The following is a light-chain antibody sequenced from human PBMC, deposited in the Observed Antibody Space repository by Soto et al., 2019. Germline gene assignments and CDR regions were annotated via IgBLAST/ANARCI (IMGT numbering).Light chain of an antibody. CDR2: DVT. CDR3: CSYAGSYPWV. CDR1: SSDVGAYNY. V-gene: IGLV2-11*01. Sequence: QSVLTQPRSVSGSPGQSVTISCTGSSSDVGAYNYVSWYQQHPGKAPKLMIYDVTKRPSGVPDRFSGSKSGNTASLTISGLQAEDEADYSCCSYAGSYPWVFGGGTKVTVL. J-gene: IGLJ3*02.